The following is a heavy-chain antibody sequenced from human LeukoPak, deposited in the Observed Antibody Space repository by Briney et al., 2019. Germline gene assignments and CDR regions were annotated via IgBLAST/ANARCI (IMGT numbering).Heavy chain of an antibody. CDR2: IHYTGST. J-gene: IGHJ4*02. CDR3: ARPPRTVATMFDY. V-gene: IGHV4-59*01. Sequence: PSETLSLTCTVSGGSISTYYWSWIRQPPGKGLEWIGYIHYTGSTNYNPSLKSRVTISVDTSKNQFSLKLSSVTAADTAVYYCARPPRTVATMFDYWGQGTLVTVSS. CDR1: GGSISTYY. D-gene: IGHD5-12*01.